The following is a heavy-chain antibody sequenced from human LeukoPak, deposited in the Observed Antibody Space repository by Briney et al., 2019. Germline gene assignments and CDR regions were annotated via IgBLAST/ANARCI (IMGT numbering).Heavy chain of an antibody. D-gene: IGHD3-22*01. CDR1: GGSISSYY. Sequence: SETRSLTCTVSGGSISSYYWSWIRQPPGKGLEWIGYIYYSGSTNYNPSLKSRVTMSVDTSKNQFSLKLSSVTAADTAVYYCARDKDYFDSGGAFDIWGQGTMVTVSS. CDR2: IYYSGST. CDR3: ARDKDYFDSGGAFDI. V-gene: IGHV4-59*01. J-gene: IGHJ3*02.